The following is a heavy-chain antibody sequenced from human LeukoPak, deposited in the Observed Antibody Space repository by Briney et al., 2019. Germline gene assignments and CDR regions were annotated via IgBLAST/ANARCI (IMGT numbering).Heavy chain of an antibody. CDR2: ISAYNGNT. J-gene: IGHJ3*02. CDR3: ARDRSSSSWHPDAFDI. V-gene: IGHV1-18*01. D-gene: IGHD6-13*01. CDR1: GYTFTSYG. Sequence: GASVKVSCKASGYTFTSYGISWVRQAPGRGLEWMGWISAYNGNTNYAQKLQGRVTMTTDTSTSTAYMELRSLRPDDTAVYYCARDRSSSSWHPDAFDIWGQGTMVTVSS.